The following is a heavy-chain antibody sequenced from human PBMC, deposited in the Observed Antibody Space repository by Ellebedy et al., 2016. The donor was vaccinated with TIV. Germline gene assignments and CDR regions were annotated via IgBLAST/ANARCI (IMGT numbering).Heavy chain of an antibody. CDR3: ARPNYYGDYYFHY. J-gene: IGHJ4*02. Sequence: GESLKISCAASGFALSTYWMTWVRQAPGKGLEWVATIKQDGSKTYYVDSVKGRFTISRDNAKNSLYLQMNSLRAEDTAVYYCARPNYYGDYYFHYWGQGTLVTVSS. CDR2: IKQDGSKT. V-gene: IGHV3-7*03. D-gene: IGHD4-17*01. CDR1: GFALSTYW.